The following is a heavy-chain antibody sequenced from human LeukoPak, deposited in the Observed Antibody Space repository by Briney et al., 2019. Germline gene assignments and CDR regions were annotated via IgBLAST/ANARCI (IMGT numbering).Heavy chain of an antibody. Sequence: SETLSLTCTVSGGSISSYYWSWIRQPPGKGLEWIGYIYYSGSTNYNPSLKSRVTISVDTSKNQFSLRLSSVTAADTAVYYCAKVTGYMIEDYFDYWGQGTLVTVSS. CDR1: GGSISSYY. V-gene: IGHV4-59*01. CDR3: AKVTGYMIEDYFDY. CDR2: IYYSGST. D-gene: IGHD3-22*01. J-gene: IGHJ4*02.